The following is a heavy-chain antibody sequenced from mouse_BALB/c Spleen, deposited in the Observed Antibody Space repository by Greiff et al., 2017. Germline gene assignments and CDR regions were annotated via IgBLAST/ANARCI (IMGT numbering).Heavy chain of an antibody. CDR2: INPGSGGT. V-gene: IGHV1-54*03. D-gene: IGHD2-4*01. J-gene: IGHJ3*01. CDR1: GYAFTNYL. CDR3: ARGITTAWFAY. Sequence: VQLQQSGAELVRPGTSVKVSCKASGYAFTNYLIEWVKQRPGQGLEWIGVINPGSGGTNYDEKFKGKATLTADKSSSTAYMQLSSLTSDDSAVYFCARGITTAWFAYWGQGTLVTVSA.